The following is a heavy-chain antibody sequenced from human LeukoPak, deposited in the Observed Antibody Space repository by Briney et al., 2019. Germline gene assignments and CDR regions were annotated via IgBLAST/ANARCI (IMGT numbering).Heavy chain of an antibody. CDR2: IIPILGIA. CDR1: GGTFSSYA. CDR3: ARTLGGAFNAFDI. V-gene: IGHV1-69*04. J-gene: IGHJ3*02. Sequence: GSSVTVSCKASGGTFSSYAISWVRQAPGQGLEWMGRIIPILGIANYAQKFQGRVTITADKSTSTAYMELSSLRSEDTAVYYCARTLGGAFNAFDIWGQGTMVTVSS. D-gene: IGHD3-16*01.